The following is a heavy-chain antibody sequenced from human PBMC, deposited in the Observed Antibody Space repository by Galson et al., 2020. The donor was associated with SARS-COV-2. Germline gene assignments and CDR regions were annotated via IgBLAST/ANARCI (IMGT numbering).Heavy chain of an antibody. CDR1: GFTFSSYG. J-gene: IGHJ5*02. V-gene: IGHV3-33*01. CDR2: IWYDGSNK. CDR3: ARDIGYGGNSDS. D-gene: IGHD4-17*01. Sequence: GGSLRLSCAASGFTFSSYGMHWVRQAPGKGLEWVAVIWYDGSNKYYADSVKGRFTISRDNSKNTLYLQMNSLRAEDTAVYYCARDIGYGGNSDSWGQGTLVTVSS.